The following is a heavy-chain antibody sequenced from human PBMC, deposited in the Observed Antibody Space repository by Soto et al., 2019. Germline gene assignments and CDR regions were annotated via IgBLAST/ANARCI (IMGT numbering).Heavy chain of an antibody. CDR3: ARHCSSTSCYGKEYYFDY. D-gene: IGHD2-2*01. J-gene: IGHJ4*01. Sequence: SETLSLTCTVSGGSISSYYWSWIRQPPGKGLEWIGCIYYSGSTNYNPSLKSRVTISVDTSKNQFSLKLSSVTAADTAVYYCARHCSSTSCYGKEYYFDYWGQGTLVTVSS. CDR2: IYYSGST. CDR1: GGSISSYY. V-gene: IGHV4-59*08.